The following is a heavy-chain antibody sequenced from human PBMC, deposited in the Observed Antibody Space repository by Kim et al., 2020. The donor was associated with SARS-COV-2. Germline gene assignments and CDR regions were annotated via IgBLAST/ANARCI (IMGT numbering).Heavy chain of an antibody. J-gene: IGHJ4*02. Sequence: SETLSLTCAVYGGSFSGYYWSWIRQPPGKGLEWIGEINHSGSTNYNPSLKSRVTISVDTSKNQFSLKLSSVTAADTAVYYCARVGLSYSSGWLGYWGQGTLVTVSS. CDR3: ARVGLSYSSGWLGY. CDR1: GGSFSGYY. D-gene: IGHD6-19*01. CDR2: INHSGST. V-gene: IGHV4-34*01.